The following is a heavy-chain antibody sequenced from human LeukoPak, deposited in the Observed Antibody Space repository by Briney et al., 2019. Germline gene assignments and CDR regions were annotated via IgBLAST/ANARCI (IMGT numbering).Heavy chain of an antibody. J-gene: IGHJ4*02. D-gene: IGHD5-18*01. Sequence: PGGSLRLSCAASGFTFSSYWMHWVRQAPGKGLVWVSRINSDGSSTSYADSVKGRFTIFRDNAKNTLYLQMNSLRAEDTAVYYCARGYSYGKYYFDYWGQGTLVTVSS. CDR3: ARGYSYGKYYFDY. CDR1: GFTFSSYW. V-gene: IGHV3-74*01. CDR2: INSDGSST.